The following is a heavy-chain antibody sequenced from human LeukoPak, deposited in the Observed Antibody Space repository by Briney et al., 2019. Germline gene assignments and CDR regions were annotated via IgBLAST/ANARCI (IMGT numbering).Heavy chain of an antibody. J-gene: IGHJ6*02. Sequence: SGPVLVKPTETLTLTCTVSGFSLSNARMGVSWIRQPPGKALEWLAHTFSNDEKSYSTSLKSRLTISKDTSKSQVVLTMTNMDPVDTATYYCARFYGDYVGSYYYGMDVWGQGTTVTVSS. CDR1: GFSLSNARMG. D-gene: IGHD4-17*01. CDR2: TFSNDEK. V-gene: IGHV2-26*01. CDR3: ARFYGDYVGSYYYGMDV.